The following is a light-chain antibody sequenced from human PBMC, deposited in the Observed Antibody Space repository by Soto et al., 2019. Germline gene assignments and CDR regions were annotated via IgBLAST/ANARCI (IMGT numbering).Light chain of an antibody. CDR3: QQYDSSLFT. J-gene: IGKJ3*01. CDR2: GAS. Sequence: EIVLTQSPGTLSLSPGERATLSCRASQSVSSSYLAWYQHKPGQAPRLLIYGASNRATGIPDRFSGSGSGTDFTLTISRLEPEDFAVYYCQQYDSSLFTFGPGTKVDI. CDR1: QSVSSSY. V-gene: IGKV3-20*01.